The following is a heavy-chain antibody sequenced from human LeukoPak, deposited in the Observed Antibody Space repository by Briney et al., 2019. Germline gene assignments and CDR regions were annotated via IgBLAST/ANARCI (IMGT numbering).Heavy chain of an antibody. D-gene: IGHD2-21*01. CDR3: ATKQSCGGFDY. CDR1: AFTFSSNW. Sequence: GGSLRLSCAASAFTFSSNWMSWVRQAPGKGLEGVAHMNQHGREEYYVDSVKGRFTISRDNAKNSLYLQMNSLRAEDTAVYYCATKQSCGGFDYWGWGTVVIVSS. CDR2: MNQHGREE. V-gene: IGHV3-7*01. J-gene: IGHJ4*02.